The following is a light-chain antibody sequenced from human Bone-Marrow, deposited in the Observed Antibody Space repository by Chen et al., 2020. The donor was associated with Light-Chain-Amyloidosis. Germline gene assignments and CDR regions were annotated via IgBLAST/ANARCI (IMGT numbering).Light chain of an antibody. CDR3: SSSATSNTWV. Sequence: QSALTQPASVSGSPGQPITVSCTGASSDFSWYQQHPGKAPKLVSYDVINRPSGVSSRFSGSKSGNTASLTISGLQAEDEADYFCSSSATSNTWVFGGGTKLTVL. V-gene: IGLV2-14*03. CDR1: SSD. J-gene: IGLJ3*02. CDR2: DVI.